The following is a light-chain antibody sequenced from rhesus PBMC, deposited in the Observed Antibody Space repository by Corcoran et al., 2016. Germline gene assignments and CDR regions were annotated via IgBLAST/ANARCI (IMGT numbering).Light chain of an antibody. Sequence: EVVLTQSPAFRSVTLKEQVTITCQASQSIGSTLHWYQQKPDHSPKLLIKNASQAVSGVHSRFSGSGSWTDFTLTINSLEPEDSATYYCQQSSSFPFTFGPGTKLDIK. V-gene: IGKV6-55*01. CDR2: NAS. CDR3: QQSSSFPFT. J-gene: IGKJ3*01. CDR1: QSIGST.